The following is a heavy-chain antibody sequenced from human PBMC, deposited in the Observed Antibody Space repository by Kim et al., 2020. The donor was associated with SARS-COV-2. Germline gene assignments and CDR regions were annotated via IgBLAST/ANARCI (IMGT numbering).Heavy chain of an antibody. CDR2: INAGNGNT. Sequence: ASVKVSCKASGYTFTSYAMHWVRQAPGQRLEWMGWINAGNGNTKYSQKFQGRVTITRDTSASTAYMELSSLRSEDTAVYYCARLFNPATYNWNYWAYDYWGQGTLVTVSS. D-gene: IGHD1-7*01. CDR3: ARLFNPATYNWNYWAYDY. V-gene: IGHV1-3*01. J-gene: IGHJ4*02. CDR1: GYTFTSYA.